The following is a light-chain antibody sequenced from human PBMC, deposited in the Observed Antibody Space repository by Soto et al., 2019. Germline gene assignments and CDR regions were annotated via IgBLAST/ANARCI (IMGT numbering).Light chain of an antibody. V-gene: IGLV2-14*01. Sequence: QSALTQPASVSGSPGQSITISCTGTSSDVGGYNYVSWYQQHPGKAPKLMTYDVSNRPSGVSNRFSGSKSGNTASLTISGLQAEDEADYYCSSYTSSSTVHVVFGGGTKVTVL. CDR1: SSDVGGYNY. CDR3: SSYTSSSTVHVV. J-gene: IGLJ2*01. CDR2: DVS.